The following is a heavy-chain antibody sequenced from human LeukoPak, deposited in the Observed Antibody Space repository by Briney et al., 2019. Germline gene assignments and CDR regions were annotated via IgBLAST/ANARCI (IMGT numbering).Heavy chain of an antibody. CDR2: ISGSGGST. CDR1: GFTFSSSA. Sequence: GGSLRLSCAASGFTFSSSAMSWVRQAPGKGLEWVSAISGSGGSTYYADSMKGRFTISRDNSKNTLYLQMNSLRAEDTAVYYCAIGDWHYYGMDVWGQGTTVTVPS. J-gene: IGHJ6*02. D-gene: IGHD2-21*01. V-gene: IGHV3-23*01. CDR3: AIGDWHYYGMDV.